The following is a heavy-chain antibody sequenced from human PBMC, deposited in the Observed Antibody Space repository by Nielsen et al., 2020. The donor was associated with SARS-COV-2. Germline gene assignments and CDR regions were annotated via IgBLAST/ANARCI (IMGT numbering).Heavy chain of an antibody. CDR3: AKTYYDFWSGWSHDAFDI. CDR1: GYTFTGYY. Sequence: ASVKVSCKASGYTFTGYYMHWVRQAPGQGLEWMGWINPNSGGTNYAQKFQGRVTMTRDTSISTAYMELSRRRYDETAVYYWAKTYYDFWSGWSHDAFDIWGQGTMVTVSS. CDR2: INPNSGGT. D-gene: IGHD3-3*01. J-gene: IGHJ3*02. V-gene: IGHV1-2*02.